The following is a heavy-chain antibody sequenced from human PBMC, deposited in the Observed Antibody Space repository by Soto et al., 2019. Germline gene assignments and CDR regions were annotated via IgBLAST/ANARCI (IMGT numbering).Heavy chain of an antibody. J-gene: IGHJ4*02. CDR1: GGTFSSYA. Sequence: KVSCKASGGTFSSYAISWVRQAPGQGLEWMGGIIPIFGTANYAQKFQGRVTITADESTSTAYMELSSLRSEDAAVYYCARDNLDYDSSGYNSPRFDYWGQGTLVTVSS. V-gene: IGHV1-69*01. CDR3: ARDNLDYDSSGYNSPRFDY. CDR2: IIPIFGTA. D-gene: IGHD3-22*01.